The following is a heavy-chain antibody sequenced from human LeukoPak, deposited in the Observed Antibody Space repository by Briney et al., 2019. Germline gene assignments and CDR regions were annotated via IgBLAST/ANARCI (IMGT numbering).Heavy chain of an antibody. CDR2: ISGSGVST. D-gene: IGHD3-10*01. CDR1: GFTFSSYA. CDR3: ARSRVWYGSGSYSDY. J-gene: IGHJ4*02. V-gene: IGHV3-23*01. Sequence: GGSLRLSCAASGFTFSSYAMSWVRQAPGKGLGWVSAISGSGVSTYYVDSVKGRFTISRDNSKNTLYLQMNSLRAEDTAIYYCARSRVWYGSGSYSDYWGQGTLVTVSS.